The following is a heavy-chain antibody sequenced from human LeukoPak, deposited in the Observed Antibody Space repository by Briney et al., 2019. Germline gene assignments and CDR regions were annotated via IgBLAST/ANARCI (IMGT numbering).Heavy chain of an antibody. CDR2: ISTSSSYT. CDR3: ARDRYYASGSYNCFDP. J-gene: IGHJ5*02. CDR1: GFTFSDYS. Sequence: PGGSLRLSCAASGFTFSDYSMSWIRQAPGKGLEWVSYISTSSSYTDYADSVKGRFTISRDNAKNSLYLQMNSLRAEDTAVYYCARDRYYASGSYNCFDPWGQGTLVTVSS. V-gene: IGHV3-11*05. D-gene: IGHD3-10*01.